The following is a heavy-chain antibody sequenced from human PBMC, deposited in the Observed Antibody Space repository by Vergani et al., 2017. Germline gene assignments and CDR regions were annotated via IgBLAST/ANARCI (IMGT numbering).Heavy chain of an antibody. D-gene: IGHD6-13*01. J-gene: IGHJ6*03. CDR1: GFTFSSYG. CDR2: ISYDGSNK. Sequence: QVQLVESGGGVVQPGRSLRLSCAASGFTFSSYGMHWVRQAPGKGLEWVAVISYDGSNKYYADSVKGRFTISRDNSKNTLYLQMNSLRAEDTAVYYCAKAEGIAAXGSSEYYYYYYMDVWGKGTTVTVSS. V-gene: IGHV3-30*18. CDR3: AKAEGIAAXGSSEYYYYYYMDV.